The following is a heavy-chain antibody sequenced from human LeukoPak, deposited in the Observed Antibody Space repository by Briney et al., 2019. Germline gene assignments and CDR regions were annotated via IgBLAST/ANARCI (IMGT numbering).Heavy chain of an antibody. CDR1: GFTFSNYA. D-gene: IGHD4-17*01. J-gene: IGHJ4*02. V-gene: IGHV3-23*01. Sequence: PGGSLRLSCAASGFTFSNYAMIWVRQAPGKGLEWVSGVSGSGGATYHADSVKGRFTISRDNSKNTLYLQMNGLRVEDTAIYFCARDPDGDYDFDYWGQGTLVTVSS. CDR3: ARDPDGDYDFDY. CDR2: VSGSGGAT.